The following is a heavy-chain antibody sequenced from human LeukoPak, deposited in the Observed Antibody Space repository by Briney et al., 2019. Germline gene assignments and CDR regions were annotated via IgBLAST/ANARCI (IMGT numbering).Heavy chain of an antibody. D-gene: IGHD4-17*01. V-gene: IGHV5-51*01. CDR3: ARSRPLTGDYGDYDLDWFDP. CDR2: IYPGDSDT. J-gene: IGHJ5*02. CDR1: GYSFTSYW. Sequence: KPGESLKISCKDSGYSFTSYWIGWVRQMPGKGLEWMGIIYPGDSDTRYSPSFQGQVTISADKSISTAYLQWSSLKASDTAMYYCARSRPLTGDYGDYDLDWFDPWGQGTLVTVSS.